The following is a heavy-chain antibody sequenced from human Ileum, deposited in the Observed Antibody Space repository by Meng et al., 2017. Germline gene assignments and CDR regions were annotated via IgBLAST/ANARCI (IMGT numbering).Heavy chain of an antibody. J-gene: IGHJ4*02. V-gene: IGHV4-4*02. D-gene: IGHD2-8*01. CDR3: ATNGFYSIDN. CDR2: MHHDGRT. CDR1: GGSMTNKDW. Sequence: QVDLVEVGPGLVKPSGTLSLTCTVSGGSMTNKDWWSWVRQPPGKGLEWIGEMHHDGRTNYNPSFKSRVIMSIDKSRNQFSLHLSSVTAADTAVYFCATNGFYSIDNWGQGTLVTVSS.